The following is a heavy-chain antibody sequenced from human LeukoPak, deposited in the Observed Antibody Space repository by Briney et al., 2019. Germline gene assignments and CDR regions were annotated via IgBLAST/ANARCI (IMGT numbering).Heavy chain of an antibody. J-gene: IGHJ4*02. Sequence: GGSLRLSCATSGFTFSTYWMSWVRQAPGQGLEWVANIKEDGSEESYVGSVKGRFTISRDNAKNSLYLQMNSLRAEDTAVYYCARDDILTGYPTPFDYWGQGTLVTVSS. D-gene: IGHD3-9*01. CDR2: IKEDGSEE. CDR3: ARDDILTGYPTPFDY. V-gene: IGHV3-7*01. CDR1: GFTFSTYW.